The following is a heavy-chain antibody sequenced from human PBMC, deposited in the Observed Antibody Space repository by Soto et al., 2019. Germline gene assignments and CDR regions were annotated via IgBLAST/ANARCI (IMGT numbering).Heavy chain of an antibody. D-gene: IGHD6-19*01. J-gene: IGHJ1*01. CDR2: ISGSGDTT. Sequence: GRSLELSCAASGFTFSSYAMSWVRQAPGKGLEWVSGISGSGDTTYYADSVKGRFTISRDNSKNTLYLQMNSLGAEDTAVYYCATADTFFFYYCSGYLSLFSFCGQGSLVIVSA. CDR1: GFTFSSYA. CDR3: ATADTFFFYYCSGYLSLFSF. V-gene: IGHV3-23*01.